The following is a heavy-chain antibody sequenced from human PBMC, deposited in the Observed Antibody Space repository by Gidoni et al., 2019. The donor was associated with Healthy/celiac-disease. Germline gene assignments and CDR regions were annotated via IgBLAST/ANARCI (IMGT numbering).Heavy chain of an antibody. Sequence: VQLQDSGPGLVTPSDTLSLPFPVSGYSISRGYSWRWIRQPPGKGREWIGRIYHSGSTYYNPAIKSRVTISVETSKNQFSRKLRAVTAADTAVYYCARQLDGEGSPFVGYWGQGTLVTVSS. D-gene: IGHD3-10*01. CDR1: GYSISRGYS. J-gene: IGHJ4*02. CDR3: ARQLDGEGSPFVGY. CDR2: IYHSGST. V-gene: IGHV4-38-2*01.